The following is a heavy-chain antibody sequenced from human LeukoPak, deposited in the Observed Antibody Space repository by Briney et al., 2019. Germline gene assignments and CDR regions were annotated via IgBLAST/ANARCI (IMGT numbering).Heavy chain of an antibody. CDR2: IRTKPNSYTT. CDR3: TRQHCSGGTCSYVDH. V-gene: IGHV3-73*01. Sequence: PGGSLRLFCAASGFDFSDFYMHWVRQASGRGLEWVGLIRTKPNSYTTVYAASVKGRFTISRDDSKNTAYLQMNSLKAEDTAVYYCTRQHCSGGTCSYVDHWGQGTLVTVSS. D-gene: IGHD2-15*01. J-gene: IGHJ4*02. CDR1: GFDFSDFY.